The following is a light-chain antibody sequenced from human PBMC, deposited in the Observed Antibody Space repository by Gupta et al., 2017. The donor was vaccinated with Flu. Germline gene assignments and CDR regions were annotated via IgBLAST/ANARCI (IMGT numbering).Light chain of an antibody. CDR3: LRYNKFWT. J-gene: IGKJ1*01. CDR2: GAS. V-gene: IGKV3-15*01. CDR1: ESVGSF. Sequence: SPATLSVSPGERASLSCRASESVGSFLAWYQQRPGQAPRLLIYGASTRATGVPARFSGSGSGSEFNLTVSSLQSEDFAVYFCLRYNKFWTFGQGTKVET.